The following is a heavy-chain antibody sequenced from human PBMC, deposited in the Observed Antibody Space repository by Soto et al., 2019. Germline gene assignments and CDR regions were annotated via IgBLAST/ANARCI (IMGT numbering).Heavy chain of an antibody. CDR2: IYYSGTT. CDR1: GVSIGSSTNY. V-gene: IGHV4-39*01. Sequence: QLQLQESGPGLVKPPETLSLTCTVSGVSIGSSTNYWGWIRQPPGKGLEWIGTIYYSGTTYYNPSLNNRVTIPVYTSTNQFSLTLSSVTAADTAVYYCAGPSGGGAFDIWGQGTMVTVAS. D-gene: IGHD2-8*02. CDR3: AGPSGGGAFDI. J-gene: IGHJ3*02.